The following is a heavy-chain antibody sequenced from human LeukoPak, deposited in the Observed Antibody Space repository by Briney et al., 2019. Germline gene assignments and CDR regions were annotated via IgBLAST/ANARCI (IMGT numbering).Heavy chain of an antibody. CDR2: IYPGDSDT. CDR3: ARRTSTMGDY. J-gene: IGHJ4*02. D-gene: IGHD5/OR15-5a*01. Sequence: GESLKISCKASGYTSTSYWIGWVRQMPGKGLEWMGIIYPGDSDTTYSPSFQGQVTISADNSISTAYLQWSSLKASDTAMYYCARRTSTMGDYWGQGTLVSVSS. CDR1: GYTSTSYW. V-gene: IGHV5-51*01.